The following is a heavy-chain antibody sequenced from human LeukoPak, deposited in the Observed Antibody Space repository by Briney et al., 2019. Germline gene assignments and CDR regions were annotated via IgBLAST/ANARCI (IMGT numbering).Heavy chain of an antibody. CDR3: AKDRPNYYGSNGHYYRRDGDY. CDR2: ITSSGDGT. V-gene: IGHV3-23*01. D-gene: IGHD3-22*01. Sequence: GGSLRLSCAASGFTFSIYAMSWVRQAPGKGLQWVSSITSSGDGTYYADSVKGRFTTSRDNSENMLYLQMNSLRVEDTAVYFCAKDRPNYYGSNGHYYRRDGDYWGQGTLVTVSS. CDR1: GFTFSIYA. J-gene: IGHJ4*02.